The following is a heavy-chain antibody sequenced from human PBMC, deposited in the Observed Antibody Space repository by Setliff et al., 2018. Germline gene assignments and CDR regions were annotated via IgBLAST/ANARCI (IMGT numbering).Heavy chain of an antibody. D-gene: IGHD1-26*01. CDR3: ARDRRIVGARHAFDI. V-gene: IGHV4-31*01. J-gene: IGHJ3*02. CDR2: IYYSGST. CDR1: GGSISSGGYY. Sequence: SETLSLTCTVSGGSISSGGYYWSWIRQHPGKGLEWIGYIYYSGSTYYNPSLKRQVTISVDTSKNQFSLKPSSVTAADTAVYYCARDRRIVGARHAFDIWGQGTMVTVSS.